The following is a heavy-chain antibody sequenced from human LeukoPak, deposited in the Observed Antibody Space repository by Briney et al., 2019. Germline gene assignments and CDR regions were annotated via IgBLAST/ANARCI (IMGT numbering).Heavy chain of an antibody. CDR1: GFTFSSYW. Sequence: PGGSLRLSCAASGFTFSSYWMNWARQAPGKGLEWVASINHNGNVNYYVDSVKGRFTISRDNAKNSLYPQMSNLRAEDTAVYYCTNYGDYGGPRNRYFQHWGQGTLVTVSS. D-gene: IGHD4-17*01. CDR2: INHNGNVN. J-gene: IGHJ1*01. CDR3: TNYGDYGGPRNRYFQH. V-gene: IGHV3-7*03.